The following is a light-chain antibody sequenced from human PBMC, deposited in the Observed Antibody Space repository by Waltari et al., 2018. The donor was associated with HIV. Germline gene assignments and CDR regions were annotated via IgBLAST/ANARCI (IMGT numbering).Light chain of an antibody. J-gene: IGKJ3*01. CDR3: QQYNDWPFT. CDR2: GAS. V-gene: IGKV3-15*01. CDR1: QSISSN. Sequence: EVVMTQSPDTLSVSPGERATISCRASQSISSNLAWYQQKPGQAPRLLIYGASTRATGIPARFSGSASGTEFTLTISSLQSEDFAVYSCQQYNDWPFTFGPGTKVDMK.